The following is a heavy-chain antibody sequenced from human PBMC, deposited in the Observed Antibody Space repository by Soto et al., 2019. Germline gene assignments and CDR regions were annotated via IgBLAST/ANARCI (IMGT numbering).Heavy chain of an antibody. Sequence: QVQLVESGGGVVQPGRSLRLSCAASGFTFSSYAMHWVRQAPGKGLEWVAVISYDGSNKYYADSVKGRFTISRDNSKNTLYLQMNSLRAEDTGVYYCARVLAAHAEGYGMDVWGQGTTVTVSS. CDR1: GFTFSSYA. CDR2: ISYDGSNK. D-gene: IGHD6-13*01. J-gene: IGHJ6*02. CDR3: ARVLAAHAEGYGMDV. V-gene: IGHV3-30-3*01.